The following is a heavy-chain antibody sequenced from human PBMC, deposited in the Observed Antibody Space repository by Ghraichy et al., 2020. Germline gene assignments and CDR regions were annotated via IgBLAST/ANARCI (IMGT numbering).Heavy chain of an antibody. Sequence: GGSLRLSCAASGFTFSSYGMHWVRQAPGKGLEWVAFIRYDGSNKYYADSVKGRFTISRDNSKNTLYLQMNSLRAEDTAVYYCAKDFLQLRGSYYSYFDYWGQGTLVTVSS. CDR3: AKDFLQLRGSYYSYFDY. CDR2: IRYDGSNK. V-gene: IGHV3-30*02. D-gene: IGHD1-26*01. J-gene: IGHJ4*02. CDR1: GFTFSSYG.